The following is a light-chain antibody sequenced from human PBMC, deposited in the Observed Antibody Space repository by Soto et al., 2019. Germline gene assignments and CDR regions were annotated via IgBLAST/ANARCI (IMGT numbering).Light chain of an antibody. CDR3: QQYNSYRT. V-gene: IGKV1-5*01. CDR2: DAS. CDR1: QSISSW. Sequence: DSQITQSPSTLSASVGDRVTINCRASQSISSWLAWYQQKPGKAPKLLIYDASSLESGVPSRFSGSGSGTEFTLTISSLQPDDFATYYCQQYNSYRTFGQGTKVDIK. J-gene: IGKJ1*01.